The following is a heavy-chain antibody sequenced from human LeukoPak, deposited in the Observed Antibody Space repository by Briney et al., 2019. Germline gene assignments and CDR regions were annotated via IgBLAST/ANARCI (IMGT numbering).Heavy chain of an antibody. CDR2: ISNSSSYI. Sequence: GGSLRLFCAASGFTFSSCSMNWVRRASGKGLEGVSSISNSSSYIYYADSVKGRFAISRDNAKNSLYLQMNRLRAEDTAVYYCARFEMGAFDPWGPGTLVTVSS. CDR1: GFTFSSCS. CDR3: ARFEMGAFDP. J-gene: IGHJ5*02. V-gene: IGHV3-21*01. D-gene: IGHD1-26*01.